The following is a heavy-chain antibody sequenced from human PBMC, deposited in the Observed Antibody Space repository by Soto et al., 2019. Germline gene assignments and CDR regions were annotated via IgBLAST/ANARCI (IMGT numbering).Heavy chain of an antibody. J-gene: IGHJ4*02. Sequence: QVQLVQSGAEEKKPGASVKVSCKASGYTFTSYAMHWVRQAPGQRLEWMGWINAGDGNTRYLQKFQGRVTITRDTSASTAYMGLSSLRSEDTAVYYCAWSIVVVTALDYWGQGTLVTVSS. CDR1: GYTFTSYA. CDR2: INAGDGNT. V-gene: IGHV1-3*05. D-gene: IGHD2-21*02. CDR3: AWSIVVVTALDY.